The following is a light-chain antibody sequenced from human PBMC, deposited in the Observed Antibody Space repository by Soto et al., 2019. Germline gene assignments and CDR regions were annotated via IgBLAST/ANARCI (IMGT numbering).Light chain of an antibody. Sequence: QAVVTQPPSASGTPGLGVTISCSGSNSNIGANSVNWYRQVPGAAPDLLIHTNNQRPSGVPDRFSASKSGASASLAIRGLQPEDEADYYCAAWDDSLRGFVFGTGTKLTVL. CDR1: NSNIGANS. CDR3: AAWDDSLRGFV. V-gene: IGLV1-44*01. J-gene: IGLJ1*01. CDR2: TNN.